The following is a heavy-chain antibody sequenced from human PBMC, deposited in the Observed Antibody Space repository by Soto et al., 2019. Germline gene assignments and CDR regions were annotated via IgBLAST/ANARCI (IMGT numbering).Heavy chain of an antibody. CDR2: IYYSGST. CDR3: ARGRSSYAYAPIYYYGMDV. CDR1: GGSISSYY. V-gene: IGHV4-59*01. J-gene: IGHJ6*02. Sequence: SETLSLTCTVSGGSISSYYWSWIRQPPGKGLEWIGYIYYSGSTNYNPSLKSRVTISVDTSKNQFSLKLSSVTAADTAVYYCARGRSSYAYAPIYYYGMDVWGQGNTVTVSS. D-gene: IGHD5-12*01.